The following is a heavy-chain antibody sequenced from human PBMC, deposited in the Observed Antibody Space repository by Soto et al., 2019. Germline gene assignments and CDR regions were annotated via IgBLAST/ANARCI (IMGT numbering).Heavy chain of an antibody. V-gene: IGHV3-23*01. CDR1: GFNFRSYA. J-gene: IGHJ2*01. D-gene: IGHD5-12*01. CDR3: AKDLGFSGYDFDWYFDL. Sequence: EAQLLESGGRLVPPGGSLRLSCAGSGFNFRSYAMNWVRQAPGKGLDWVSGISGRGHMTFYAESVRGRFTISRDNSKKMVYLQMNSLRPEDTGLYYCAKDLGFSGYDFDWYFDLWGRGTLVTVSS. CDR2: ISGRGHMT.